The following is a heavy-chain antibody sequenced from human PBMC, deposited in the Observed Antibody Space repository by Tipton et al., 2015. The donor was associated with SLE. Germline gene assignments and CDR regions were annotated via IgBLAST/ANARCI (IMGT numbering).Heavy chain of an antibody. CDR2: ISTFNGDT. Sequence: QVQVVQSGAEVKKPGASVKVSCKASGYTFISYGIIWVRQAPGQGLEWMGWISTFNGDTEYAHSLQDRITMTTDSSTSTTYMELRSLRSDDTAVYYCARDDCGTSAYAPWTYFDPCGHGTQHTVSS. V-gene: IGHV1-18*04. J-gene: IGHJ5*02. CDR3: ARDDCGTSAYAPWTYFDP. CDR1: GYTFISYG. D-gene: IGHD2-2*01.